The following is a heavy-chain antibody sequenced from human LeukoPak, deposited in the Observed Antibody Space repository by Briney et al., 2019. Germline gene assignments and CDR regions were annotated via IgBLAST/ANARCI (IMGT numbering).Heavy chain of an antibody. CDR2: IYHSGST. CDR3: ARSLVATIVDWFDP. CDR1: GYSISSGYY. J-gene: IGHJ5*02. D-gene: IGHD5-12*01. Sequence: SETLSLTCAVSGYSISSGYYWGWIRQPPGKGLEWIGSIYHSGSTYYNPSLKSRVTISVDTSKNQFSLKLSSVTAADTVVYYCARSLVATIVDWFDPWGQGTLVTVSS. V-gene: IGHV4-38-2*01.